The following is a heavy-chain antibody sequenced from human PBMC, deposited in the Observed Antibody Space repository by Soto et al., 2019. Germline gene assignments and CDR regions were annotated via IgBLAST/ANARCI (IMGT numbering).Heavy chain of an antibody. J-gene: IGHJ4*02. CDR3: ARQYYYGSGSHPGGLDY. CDR1: GGSISSSSYY. CDR2: IYYSGST. V-gene: IGHV4-39*01. Sequence: KASETLSLTCTVSGGSISSSSYYWGWIRQPPGKGLEWIGSIYYSGSTYYNPSLKSRVTISVDTSKNQFSLKLSSVTAADTAVYYCARQYYYGSGSHPGGLDYWGQGTLVTVSS. D-gene: IGHD3-10*01.